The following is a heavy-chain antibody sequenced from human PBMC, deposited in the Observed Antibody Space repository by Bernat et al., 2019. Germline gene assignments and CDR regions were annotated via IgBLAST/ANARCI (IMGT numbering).Heavy chain of an antibody. V-gene: IGHV3-30*03. J-gene: IGHJ5*02. CDR3: ARKQDGSSSSWPFDP. CDR2: ISYDGSNK. Sequence: VQLVESGGGLVQPGGSLRLSCAASGFTFSRYGMHWVRQAPGKGLEWVAVISYDGSNKYYADSVKGRFTISRDNSKNTLYLQMNSLRAEDTAVYYCARKQDGSSSSWPFDPWGQGTLVTVSS. D-gene: IGHD1-26*01. CDR1: GFTFSRYG.